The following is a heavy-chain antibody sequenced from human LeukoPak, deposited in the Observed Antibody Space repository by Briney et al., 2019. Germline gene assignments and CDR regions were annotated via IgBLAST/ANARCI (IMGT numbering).Heavy chain of an antibody. CDR1: GGSVTRGDFY. V-gene: IGHV4-61*02. D-gene: IGHD6-13*01. CDR2: IDTSGTT. Sequence: SQTLSLTCTVSGGSVTRGDFYWSWIRKPAGKGLEWIGRIDTSGTTHYNPSLKSRGTVSVDTSKNQFSLKLTSVTAADTAVYYCARGSIETAGIGLDNWGPGTMVTVSS. CDR3: ARGSIETAGIGLDN. J-gene: IGHJ3*02.